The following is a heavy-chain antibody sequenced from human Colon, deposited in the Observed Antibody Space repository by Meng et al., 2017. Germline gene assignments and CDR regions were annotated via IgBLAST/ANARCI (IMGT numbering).Heavy chain of an antibody. CDR1: GDSSSRDIW. J-gene: IGHJ4*02. V-gene: IGHV4-4*03. Sequence: LRGSGPGRGKPPGTLSLTCSVSGDSSSRDIWWSWVRQPPGKGLEWIGEVYHRGDTNYNPSLKSRVDISVDKSKNQFYLSLFSVTAADTAVYYCGRDQGRELINHWGQGTLVTVSS. CDR2: VYHRGDT. CDR3: GRDQGRELINH. D-gene: IGHD1-7*01.